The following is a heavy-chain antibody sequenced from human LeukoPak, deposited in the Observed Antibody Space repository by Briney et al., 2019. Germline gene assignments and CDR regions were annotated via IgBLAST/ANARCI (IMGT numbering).Heavy chain of an antibody. CDR1: GYSISSGYY. V-gene: IGHV4-38-2*01. CDR3: ARVVGP. D-gene: IGHD2-15*01. Sequence: SETLSLTCAVSGYSISSGYYWGWIRQPPGKGLEWIGSIYHSGSTYYNPSLKSRVTISVDTSKNQFSLKLSSVTAADTAAYYCARVVGPWGQGTLVTVSS. CDR2: IYHSGST. J-gene: IGHJ5*02.